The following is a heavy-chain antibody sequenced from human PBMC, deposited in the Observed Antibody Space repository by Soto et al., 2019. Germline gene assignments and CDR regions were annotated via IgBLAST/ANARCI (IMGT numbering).Heavy chain of an antibody. CDR2: IIPIFGTA. Sequence: QVQLVQSGAEVKKPGSSVKVSCKASGGTFSSYAISWVRQAPGQGLEWMGGIIPIFGTANYAQKFQGRVTITADESTSTAYMELSSLRSEDTAVYYCARAVVTGTTHHYYYYGMDGWGQGTTVTVSS. CDR3: ARAVVTGTTHHYYYYGMDG. V-gene: IGHV1-69*01. CDR1: GGTFSSYA. J-gene: IGHJ6*02. D-gene: IGHD1-7*01.